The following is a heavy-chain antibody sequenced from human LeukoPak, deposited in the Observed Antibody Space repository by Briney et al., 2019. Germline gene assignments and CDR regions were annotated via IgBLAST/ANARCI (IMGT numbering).Heavy chain of an antibody. J-gene: IGHJ4*02. Sequence: SVKVSCKASGGSFRSYTICWVRQAPGQGLEWMGGIIPILGTANYAQKFQGRVTLITDESTSTAYMELSSLRSDDTAVYYCARRDSATPYYFDYWGQGTLVTVSS. CDR3: ARRDSATPYYFDY. V-gene: IGHV1-69*16. D-gene: IGHD2-15*01. CDR2: IIPILGTA. CDR1: GGSFRSYT.